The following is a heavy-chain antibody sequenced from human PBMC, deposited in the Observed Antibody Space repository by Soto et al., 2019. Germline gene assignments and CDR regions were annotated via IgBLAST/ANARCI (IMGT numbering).Heavy chain of an antibody. V-gene: IGHV3-74*01. Sequence: EVQLVESGGGLVQPGGSLRLSCAVSGFTLSSYWMHWVRQAPGKGLVWVSRINSDGSRTSYADSVKGRFTISRDNAKNTLYLQMNSLRAEDTAVYYCAVAVAGPTAIGYWGQGTLVTVSS. J-gene: IGHJ4*02. CDR3: AVAVAGPTAIGY. CDR2: INSDGSRT. D-gene: IGHD6-19*01. CDR1: GFTLSSYW.